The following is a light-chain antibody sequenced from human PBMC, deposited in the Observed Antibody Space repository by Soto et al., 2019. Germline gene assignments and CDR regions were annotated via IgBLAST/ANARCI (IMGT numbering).Light chain of an antibody. Sequence: DIHMTQSPSTLSASIGDRVSITCRASQSISYSLAWYQQKPGKVPKLLIYDASSLQSGVPSRFSGSGSGTEFTLTISSLQPDDFATYYCQQYNSYLYTFGQGTKLEIK. CDR1: QSISYS. CDR3: QQYNSYLYT. CDR2: DAS. J-gene: IGKJ2*01. V-gene: IGKV1-5*01.